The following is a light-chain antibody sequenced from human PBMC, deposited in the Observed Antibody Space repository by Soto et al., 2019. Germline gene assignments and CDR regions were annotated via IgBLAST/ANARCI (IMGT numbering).Light chain of an antibody. J-gene: IGKJ4*01. V-gene: IGKV1-5*03. CDR2: KAS. CDR3: QQYNSYPS. CDR1: QSISSW. Sequence: DIQMTQSPSTLSASVGDRVTITCRASQSISSWLAWYQQKPGKAPKLLIYKASSLESGVPSRISGSGSGTEFTLTISSLQPDDFATYYYQQYNSYPSFGGGTKVEIK.